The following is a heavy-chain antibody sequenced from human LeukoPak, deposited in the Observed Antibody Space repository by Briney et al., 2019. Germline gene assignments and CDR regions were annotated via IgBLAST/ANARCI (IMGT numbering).Heavy chain of an antibody. D-gene: IGHD5-18*01. CDR2: INPNSGGT. V-gene: IGHV1-2*04. Sequence: ASVKVSCKASGYTFTGYYMHWVRQAPGQGLEWMGWINPNSGGTNYAQKFQGWVTMTRDTSISTAYMELSRLRSEDTAVYYCARDLDTAMGIDYWGQGTLVTVSS. J-gene: IGHJ4*02. CDR1: GYTFTGYY. CDR3: ARDLDTAMGIDY.